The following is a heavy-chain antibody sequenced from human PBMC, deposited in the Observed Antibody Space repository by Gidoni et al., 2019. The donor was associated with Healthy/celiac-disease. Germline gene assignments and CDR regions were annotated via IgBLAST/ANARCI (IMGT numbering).Heavy chain of an antibody. CDR1: GFTFRNAG. V-gene: IGHV3-15*01. D-gene: IGHD3-22*01. Sequence: VQLVESGGGLVKPGGSLSLSCAASGFTFRNAGMSWVRQAPGKGLEWVGRIKSKTDGGTTDYAAPVKGRFTISRDDSKNTLYLQMNSLKTEDTAAYYCSSDYDVWLGQWGQGTLVTVSS. J-gene: IGHJ4*02. CDR2: IKSKTDGGTT. CDR3: SSDYDVWLGQ.